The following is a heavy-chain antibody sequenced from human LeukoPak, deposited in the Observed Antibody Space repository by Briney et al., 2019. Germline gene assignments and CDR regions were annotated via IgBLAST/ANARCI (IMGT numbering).Heavy chain of an antibody. D-gene: IGHD2-8*01. V-gene: IGHV3-7*01. J-gene: IGHJ4*02. CDR2: INQDVSRI. Sequence: GGSLRLSCAGSGFSFSRYWMAWVRQAPGKGLQWVASINQDVSRIHYVDSVKGRFTISRDNAKNSLFLQMNSLRVEDTAAYFCARLKDDVTKFDYWGQGTLVTVSS. CDR3: ARLKDDVTKFDY. CDR1: GFSFSRYW.